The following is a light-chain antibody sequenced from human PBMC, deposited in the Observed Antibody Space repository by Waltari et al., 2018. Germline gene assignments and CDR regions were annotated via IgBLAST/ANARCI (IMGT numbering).Light chain of an antibody. Sequence: EIVLTQSPGTLSLSPGDRATLFCRASQSIGKYLVWYQQKPGQAPRLLIYGASTRATGIPDRFRGGGSGTDFSLSITRLEPEDFAVYYCQHYVRLPATFGQGTTVEI. CDR2: GAS. CDR1: QSIGKY. J-gene: IGKJ1*01. V-gene: IGKV3-20*01. CDR3: QHYVRLPAT.